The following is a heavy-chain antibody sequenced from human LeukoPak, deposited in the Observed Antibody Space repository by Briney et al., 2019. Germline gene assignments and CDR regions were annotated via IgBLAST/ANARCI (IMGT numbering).Heavy chain of an antibody. Sequence: SETLSLTCTVSGGSISSSSYYWGWIRQPPGKGLEWIGSIYYSGDTYYNPSINRLVTMSVDTSKSQFSLMLSSVTAADTAVYYCARAGVRGTFDYWGQGTLVTVSS. CDR1: GGSISSSSYY. CDR2: IYYSGDT. CDR3: ARAGVRGTFDY. J-gene: IGHJ4*02. D-gene: IGHD3-10*01. V-gene: IGHV4-39*07.